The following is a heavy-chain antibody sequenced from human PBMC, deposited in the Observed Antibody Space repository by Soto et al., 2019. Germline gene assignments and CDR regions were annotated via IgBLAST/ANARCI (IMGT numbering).Heavy chain of an antibody. CDR1: GGTFTGYY. J-gene: IGHJ6*02. Sequence: SETLSLTCAVYGGTFTGYYWIFIRHPPFKRLAWTGGINHSARTNWSPSLKIRATISLDTPKNQCFLTLSAVTAADTVVYYCVRGLMQQRRGIAARPEGYYGMDVWGQGTTVTVSS. V-gene: IGHV4-34*01. CDR3: VRGLMQQRRGIAARPEGYYGMDV. CDR2: INHSART. D-gene: IGHD6-13*01.